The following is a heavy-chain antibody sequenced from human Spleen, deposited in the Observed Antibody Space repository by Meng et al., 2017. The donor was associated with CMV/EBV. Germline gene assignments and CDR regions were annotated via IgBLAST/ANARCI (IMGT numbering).Heavy chain of an antibody. D-gene: IGHD3-10*01. CDR1: GGTFTSYD. V-gene: IGHV1-2*02. CDR3: ARGYVIRGVMSDH. CDR2: INPYSGGT. J-gene: IGHJ4*02. Sequence: ASVKVSCKASGGTFTSYDINWVRQATGQGLEWMGWINPYSGGTNYAQKFQGRVAMTRDTSISTAYMEFSRLRSDDTAVYYCARGYVIRGVMSDHWGQGTLVTVSS.